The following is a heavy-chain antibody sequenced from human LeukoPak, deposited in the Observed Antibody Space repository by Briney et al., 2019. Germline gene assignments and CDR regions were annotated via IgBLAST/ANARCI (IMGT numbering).Heavy chain of an antibody. D-gene: IGHD3-22*01. V-gene: IGHV3-43D*04. CDR3: ARGPMYYYDSSGYYGTDYFDY. J-gene: IGHJ4*02. Sequence: GGSLRLSCAASGFTFDDYAMHWVRQAPGKGLEWVSLISWDGGSTYYADSVKGRFTISRDNSKNSLYLQMNSLRAEDTALYYCARGPMYYYDSSGYYGTDYFDYWGQGTLVTVSS. CDR1: GFTFDDYA. CDR2: ISWDGGST.